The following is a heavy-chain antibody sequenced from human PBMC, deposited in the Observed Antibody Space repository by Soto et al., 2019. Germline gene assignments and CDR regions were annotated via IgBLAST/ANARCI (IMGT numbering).Heavy chain of an antibody. J-gene: IGHJ1*01. CDR1: GFTFSSYG. Sequence: QVQLVESGGGVVQPGRSLRLSCAASGFTFSSYGMHWVRQAPGKGLEWVAVISYDGSDKYYADSVKGRFTISRDNSNNTLYLQMDSRRAEDTAVYYCAKGVVVATIYFQHWGQGTLVTVSS. CDR2: ISYDGSDK. CDR3: AKGVVVATIYFQH. D-gene: IGHD2-15*01. V-gene: IGHV3-30*18.